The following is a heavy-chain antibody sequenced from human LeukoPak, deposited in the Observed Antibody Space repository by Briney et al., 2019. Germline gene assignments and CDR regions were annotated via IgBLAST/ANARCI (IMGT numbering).Heavy chain of an antibody. V-gene: IGHV4-30-4*01. J-gene: IGHJ4*02. CDR1: GGSISSRDYY. D-gene: IGHD3-10*01. Sequence: SQTLSLTCTVSGGSISSRDYYWSWIRQPPGKGLEWIGYIYYSGSTYYNPSLKSRLTISTDTSKNQFSLRLSSVTAADTAVYYCARGTYGSGSSYLHYWGQGTLVTVTS. CDR3: ARGTYGSGSSYLHY. CDR2: IYYSGST.